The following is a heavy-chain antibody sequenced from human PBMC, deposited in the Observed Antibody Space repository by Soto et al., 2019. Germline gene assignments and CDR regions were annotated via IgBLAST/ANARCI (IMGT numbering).Heavy chain of an antibody. Sequence: GGSLRLSCAACGFTLSNYAMNGVRQAPGKGLEWVSAISNSFSDGNTHYADSVKGRFTISRDNDKNTVFLEMNSLRAEDTAVYYCAKVFSPERGNYFDYWGQGTLVTVSS. CDR1: GFTLSNYA. V-gene: IGHV3-23*01. D-gene: IGHD1-1*01. J-gene: IGHJ4*02. CDR3: AKVFSPERGNYFDY. CDR2: ISNSFSDGNT.